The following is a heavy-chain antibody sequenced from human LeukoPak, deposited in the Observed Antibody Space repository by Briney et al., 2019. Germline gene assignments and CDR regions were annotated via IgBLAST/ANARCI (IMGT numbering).Heavy chain of an antibody. V-gene: IGHV3-30-3*01. CDR1: GFTFTNYA. D-gene: IGHD2-21*02. Sequence: PGGPLRLPCAASGFTFTNYALHWARHATGRGLEWVADILYYGANRYYADSVKSRFTISRDNSKNTLSLQMNSLRAEDTALYYCARGFVLGAAKNYFDYWGQGALVTVSS. J-gene: IGHJ4*02. CDR3: ARGFVLGAAKNYFDY. CDR2: ILYYGANR.